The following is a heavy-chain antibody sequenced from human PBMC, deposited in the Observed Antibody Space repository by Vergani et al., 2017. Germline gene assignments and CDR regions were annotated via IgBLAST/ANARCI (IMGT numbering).Heavy chain of an antibody. CDR2: ISAYNGNT. Sequence: QVQLVQSGAEVKKPGASVKVSCKASGYTFTSYGISWVRQAPGQGLEWMGWISAYNGNTNYPQKLQGRITMTTDTSKSTAYMELRSLRYDGTAVYYCARDRFTIPGRAMDVWGKGTTVTVSS. D-gene: IGHD3-3*01. CDR3: ARDRFTIPGRAMDV. CDR1: GYTFTSYG. J-gene: IGHJ6*03. V-gene: IGHV1-18*01.